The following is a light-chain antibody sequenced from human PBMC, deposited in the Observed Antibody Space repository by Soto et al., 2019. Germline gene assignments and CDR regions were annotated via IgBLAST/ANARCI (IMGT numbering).Light chain of an antibody. CDR2: GAS. J-gene: IGKJ1*01. CDR3: QQYGGSPQRT. CDR1: QSLSSSY. Sequence: EIVLAHSPGTLSFSPGEIATLSFRASQSLSSSYLAWYQQKPGQAPRLLIYGASSRATGIPDRFSGSGSGTDFTLTITRLEPEDFAVYFCQQYGGSPQRTFGQGTKVDIK. V-gene: IGKV3-20*01.